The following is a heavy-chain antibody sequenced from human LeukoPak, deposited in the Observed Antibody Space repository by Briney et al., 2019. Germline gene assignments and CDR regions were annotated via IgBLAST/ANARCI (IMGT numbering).Heavy chain of an antibody. Sequence: GESLKIPCKGSGYSFTSYWIGWMRQMPGKGLEWMGIIYPGDSDTRYSPSFQGQVTISADKSISTAYLQWSSLKASDTAMYYCARPRIAAAGTPYFDCWGQGTLVTVSS. V-gene: IGHV5-51*01. J-gene: IGHJ4*02. CDR2: IYPGDSDT. CDR1: GYSFTSYW. CDR3: ARPRIAAAGTPYFDC. D-gene: IGHD6-13*01.